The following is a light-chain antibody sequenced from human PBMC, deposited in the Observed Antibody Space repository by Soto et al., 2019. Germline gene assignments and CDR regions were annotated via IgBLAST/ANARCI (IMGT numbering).Light chain of an antibody. V-gene: IGKV3-20*01. CDR2: GAS. CDR1: QSVGINY. J-gene: IGKJ1*01. CDR3: QHYAGSPWT. Sequence: EIVLTQSPGTLSLSPGERATLSCRASQSVGINYLAWYQQKPGQAPRLLMYGASSRATGIPDRFSGSGSGTDFTLTISRLEPEDFAVYYCQHYAGSPWTFGQGTKVDI.